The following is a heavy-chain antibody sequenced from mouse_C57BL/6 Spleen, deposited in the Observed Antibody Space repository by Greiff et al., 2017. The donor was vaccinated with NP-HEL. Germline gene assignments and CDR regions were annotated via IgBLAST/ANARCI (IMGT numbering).Heavy chain of an antibody. Sequence: EVKLVESGGGLVQPGGSLKLSCAASGFTFSDYGMAWVRQAPRKGPEWVAFISNLAYSIYYADTVTGRFTISRENAKNTLYLEMSSLRSEDTAMYYCARHSADYLFAYWGQGTLVTVSA. J-gene: IGHJ3*01. CDR3: ARHSADYLFAY. V-gene: IGHV5-15*04. CDR1: GFTFSDYG. D-gene: IGHD2-4*01. CDR2: ISNLAYSI.